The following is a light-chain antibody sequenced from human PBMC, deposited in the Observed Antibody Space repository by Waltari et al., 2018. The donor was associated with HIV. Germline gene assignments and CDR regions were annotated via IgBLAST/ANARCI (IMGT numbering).Light chain of an antibody. CDR2: EVS. Sequence: QSALTQPASVSGSPGQSITISCTGTSSDVGAYNYVSWYQQHPDKAPKLMIYEVSNRLSGVSNRFSGSKSGNTASLTISGLQAEDEADYYCSSYTSSSTPVVFGGGTKLTVL. J-gene: IGLJ2*01. CDR1: SSDVGAYNY. CDR3: SSYTSSSTPVV. V-gene: IGLV2-14*01.